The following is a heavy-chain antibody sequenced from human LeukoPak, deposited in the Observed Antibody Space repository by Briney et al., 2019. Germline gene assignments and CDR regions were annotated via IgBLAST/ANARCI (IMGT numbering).Heavy chain of an antibody. V-gene: IGHV3-23*01. CDR3: ARSRIVLHWFEP. J-gene: IGHJ5*02. CDR1: GFTFTSSA. D-gene: IGHD2/OR15-2a*01. Sequence: PGGSLRLSCAASGFTFTSSAMSWVRQAPGKGLEWVSTISASGLSTYHADSVTGRFTISRDNSKNTLYLQMNSLKAEDTAVYYCARSRIVLHWFEPWGQGSLVTAS. CDR2: ISASGLST.